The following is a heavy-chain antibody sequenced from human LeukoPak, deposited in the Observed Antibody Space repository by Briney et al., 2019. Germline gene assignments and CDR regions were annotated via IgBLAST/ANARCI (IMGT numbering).Heavy chain of an antibody. CDR3: ARDAAAGTASPVNY. CDR1: GFTFSDYY. D-gene: IGHD6-13*01. J-gene: IGHJ4*02. Sequence: PGGSLRLSCAASGFTFSDYYMSWIRQAPGKGLEWVSYISSSGSTIYYADSVKGRFTISRDNAKNSLYLQMSSLRAEDTAVYYCARDAAAGTASPVNYWGQGTLVTVSS. V-gene: IGHV3-11*01. CDR2: ISSSGSTI.